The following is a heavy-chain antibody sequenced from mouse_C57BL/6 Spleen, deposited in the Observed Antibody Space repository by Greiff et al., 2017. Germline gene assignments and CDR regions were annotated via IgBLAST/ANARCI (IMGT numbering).Heavy chain of an antibody. V-gene: IGHV1-81*01. J-gene: IGHJ4*01. Sequence: VQLQQSGAELARPGASVKLSCKASGYTFTSSGISWVKQRTGQGVEWIGGIYPRSGNTYYNEKIKGKATLTADKSYSTAYMELRSLTSEDSAVYFCASCYSSSYVGAMDYWGQGTSVTVSS. CDR2: IYPRSGNT. D-gene: IGHD1-1*01. CDR3: ASCYSSSYVGAMDY. CDR1: GYTFTSSG.